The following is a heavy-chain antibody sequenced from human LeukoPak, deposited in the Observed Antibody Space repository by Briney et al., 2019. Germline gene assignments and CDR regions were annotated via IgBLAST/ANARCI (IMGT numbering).Heavy chain of an antibody. CDR1: GYTFTSYY. Sequence: ASVKVSCKASGYTFTSYYMHLVRQAPGQGLEWMGIINPSGGSTSYAQKFQARVTMTRDTATSTVYMELSSLRSEDTAVYYCARGGPLVVGATNWFDPWGQGTLVTVSS. CDR2: INPSGGST. D-gene: IGHD1-26*01. CDR3: ARGGPLVVGATNWFDP. V-gene: IGHV1-46*01. J-gene: IGHJ5*02.